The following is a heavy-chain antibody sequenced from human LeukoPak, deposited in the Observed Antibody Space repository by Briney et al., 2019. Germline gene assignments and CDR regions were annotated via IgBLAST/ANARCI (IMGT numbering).Heavy chain of an antibody. CDR1: GGTFSSYA. V-gene: IGHV1-69*05. D-gene: IGHD1-14*01. J-gene: IGHJ4*02. Sequence: GASVKVSCKASGGTFSSYAISLVRQAPGQGLEWMGGIIPIFGTANYAQKFQGRVTITTDESTSTAYMELSSLRSEDTAVYYCARSVLQRYNWNHGDYWGQGTLVTVSS. CDR2: IIPIFGTA. CDR3: ARSVLQRYNWNHGDY.